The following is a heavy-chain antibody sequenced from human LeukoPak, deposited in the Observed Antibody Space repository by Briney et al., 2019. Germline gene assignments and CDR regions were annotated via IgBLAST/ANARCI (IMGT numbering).Heavy chain of an antibody. CDR2: IYYSGST. J-gene: IGHJ3*02. CDR3: ATVYNETDAFDI. V-gene: IGHV4-59*01. Sequence: SETLPLTCTVSGGSISSYYWSWIRQPPGKGLEWIGYIYYSGSTNYNPSLKSRVTISVDTSKNQFSLKLSSVTAADTAVYYCATVYNETDAFDIWGQGTMVTVSS. CDR1: GGSISSYY. D-gene: IGHD5-24*01.